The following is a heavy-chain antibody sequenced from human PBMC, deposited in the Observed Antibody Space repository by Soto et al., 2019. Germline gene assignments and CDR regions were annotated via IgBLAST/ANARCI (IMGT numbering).Heavy chain of an antibody. D-gene: IGHD3-22*01. V-gene: IGHV1-46*01. CDR3: ARNMHYYDSSGYRLCHFDY. CDR1: GYTFTSYY. Sequence: ASVKVSCKASGYTFTSYYMHWVRQAPGQGLEWMGIINPSGGSTSYAQKFQGRVTMTRDTSTSTVYMELSSLRSEDTAVCYCARNMHYYDSSGYRLCHFDYWGQGTLVTVSS. CDR2: INPSGGST. J-gene: IGHJ4*02.